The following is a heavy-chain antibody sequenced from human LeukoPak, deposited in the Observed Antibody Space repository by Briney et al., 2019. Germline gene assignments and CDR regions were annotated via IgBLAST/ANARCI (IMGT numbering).Heavy chain of an antibody. V-gene: IGHV3-23*01. D-gene: IGHD4-17*01. J-gene: IGHJ4*02. Sequence: PGGSLRLSCAASGFTFSSYAMSWVRQAPGKGLEWVSTLSGTGGITYYADSVKGRFTISRDNSKNTLYLQMNSLRAEDTAVYYCARDPVDGDNFDYWGQGTLVTVSS. CDR1: GFTFSSYA. CDR2: LSGTGGIT. CDR3: ARDPVDGDNFDY.